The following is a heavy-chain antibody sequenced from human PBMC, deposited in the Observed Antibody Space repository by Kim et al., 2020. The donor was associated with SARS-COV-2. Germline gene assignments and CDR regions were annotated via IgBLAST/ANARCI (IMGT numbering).Heavy chain of an antibody. J-gene: IGHJ4*02. D-gene: IGHD6-19*01. V-gene: IGHV3-30-3*01. CDR2: ISYDGSNK. Sequence: GGSLRLSCAASGFTFSSYAMHWVRQAPGKGLEWVAVISYDGSNKYYADSVKGRFTISRDNSKNTLYLQMNSLRAEDTAVYYCARDRGGYSSGWYEGVDYWGQGTLVTVSS. CDR1: GFTFSSYA. CDR3: ARDRGGYSSGWYEGVDY.